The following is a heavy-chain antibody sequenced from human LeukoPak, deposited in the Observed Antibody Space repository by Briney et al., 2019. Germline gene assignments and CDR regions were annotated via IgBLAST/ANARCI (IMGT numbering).Heavy chain of an antibody. D-gene: IGHD3-22*01. Sequence: ASVKVSCKASGDTLIGQYFHWVRQAPGQGLEWMGWITSNNGGTNYAQKFQGRATMTRDTSISTAYMELSRLRSDDTAVYYCARGGYYDSSGSNWFDPWGQGTLVTVSS. V-gene: IGHV1-2*02. CDR3: ARGGYYDSSGSNWFDP. CDR1: GDTLIGQY. CDR2: ITSNNGGT. J-gene: IGHJ5*02.